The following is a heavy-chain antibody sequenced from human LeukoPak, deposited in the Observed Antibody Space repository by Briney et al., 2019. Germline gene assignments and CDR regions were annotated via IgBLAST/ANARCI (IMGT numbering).Heavy chain of an antibody. CDR1: GGSFSSYY. D-gene: IGHD6-13*01. V-gene: IGHV4-34*01. CDR2: INHSGST. CDR3: ARRQLVRSGVDY. Sequence: ASETLSLTCAVYGGSFSSYYWSWIRQPPGKGLEWIGEINHSGSTNYNPSLESGGTISVDTSKNQFSLKLSSVTAADTAVYYCARRQLVRSGVDYWGQGTLVTVSS. J-gene: IGHJ4*02.